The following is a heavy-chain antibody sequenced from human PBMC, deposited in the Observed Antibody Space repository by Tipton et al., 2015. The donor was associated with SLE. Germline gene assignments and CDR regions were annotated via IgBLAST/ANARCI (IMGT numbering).Heavy chain of an antibody. CDR3: ARDRSGSAGGPY. Sequence: SLRLSCAASGFNFSDYYMSWIRQAPGKGLEWVSYISSSSSYKNYGDSVKGRFTISRDNAKNSLYLQMNSLRVDDTAVYYCARDRSGSAGGPYWGQGTLVTVSS. J-gene: IGHJ1*01. CDR2: ISSSSSYK. V-gene: IGHV3-11*06. D-gene: IGHD3-3*01. CDR1: GFNFSDYY.